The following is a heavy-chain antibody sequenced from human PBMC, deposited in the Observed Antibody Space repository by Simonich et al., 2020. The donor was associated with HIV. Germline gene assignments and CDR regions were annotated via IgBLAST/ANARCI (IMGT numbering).Heavy chain of an antibody. D-gene: IGHD3-3*01. CDR3: ASGGPRFLEWLSPFDY. Sequence: QVQLQQWGAGLLKPSETLSLTCAVYGGSFSGYYLSWIRQPPGKGLEWIGENNHSGKSNYNPALKSRVTISVDTAKNQFSLKLSSVTAADTAVYYCASGGPRFLEWLSPFDYWGQGTLVTVSS. CDR2: NNHSGKS. CDR1: GGSFSGYY. V-gene: IGHV4-34*01. J-gene: IGHJ4*02.